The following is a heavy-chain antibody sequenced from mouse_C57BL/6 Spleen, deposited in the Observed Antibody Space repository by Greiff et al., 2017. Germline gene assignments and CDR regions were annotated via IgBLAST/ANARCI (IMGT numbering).Heavy chain of an antibody. Sequence: EVQLVESGGDLVKPGGSLKLPCAASGFTFSSYGMSWVRQTPDKRLEWVATISSGGSYTYYPDSVKGRFTISRDNAKNTLYLQMSSLKSEDTAMYYCARHGYDRDSYAMDYWGQGPSVTVSS. V-gene: IGHV5-6*01. CDR3: ARHGYDRDSYAMDY. CDR2: ISSGGSYT. CDR1: GFTFSSYG. J-gene: IGHJ4*01. D-gene: IGHD2-2*01.